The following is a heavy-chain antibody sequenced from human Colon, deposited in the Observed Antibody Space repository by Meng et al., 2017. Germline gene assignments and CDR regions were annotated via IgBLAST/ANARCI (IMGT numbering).Heavy chain of an antibody. V-gene: IGHV4-4*02. CDR1: GALSSGDNW. CDR3: ARRNSNNWFDP. CDR2: IFHSGTS. J-gene: IGHJ5*02. Sequence: GTGVGKLSGHLPLACVFSGALSSGDNWWGWVRQTPGKGLEWLGEIFHSGTSNYNPSLKSRVTISVDKSKNQFSLRLSSVTAADTAVYYCARRNSNNWFDPWGQGILVTVSS. D-gene: IGHD2/OR15-2a*01.